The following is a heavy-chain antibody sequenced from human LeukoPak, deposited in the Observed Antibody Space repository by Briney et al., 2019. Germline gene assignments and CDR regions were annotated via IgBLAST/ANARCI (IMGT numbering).Heavy chain of an antibody. CDR2: ISDGGSNK. Sequence: PGGSLRLSCAASGFTFSSYAIHWVRQAPGKGLEWVAVISDGGSNKYYADSVKGRFTISRDNSNNTLYLQMNSLRDEDTAVYYCARGQWLVIGSERALDYWGQGTLVTVSS. CDR3: ARGQWLVIGSERALDY. D-gene: IGHD6-19*01. J-gene: IGHJ4*02. CDR1: GFTFSSYA. V-gene: IGHV3-30-3*01.